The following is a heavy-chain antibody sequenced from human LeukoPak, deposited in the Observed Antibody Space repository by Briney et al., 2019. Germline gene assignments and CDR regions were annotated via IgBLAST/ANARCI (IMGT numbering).Heavy chain of an antibody. V-gene: IGHV4-39*01. CDR1: GASITSYY. J-gene: IGHJ6*04. D-gene: IGHD3-3*01. Sequence: PSETLSLTCTVSGASITSYYWSWIRQPPGKGLEWIGSINYSGSAYYNSSLKSRVTISVDTSKKQFSLKLSSVTAADTAVYYCARHNCGRFLEWLSSDVWGKGTAVTVSS. CDR2: INYSGSA. CDR3: ARHNCGRFLEWLSSDV.